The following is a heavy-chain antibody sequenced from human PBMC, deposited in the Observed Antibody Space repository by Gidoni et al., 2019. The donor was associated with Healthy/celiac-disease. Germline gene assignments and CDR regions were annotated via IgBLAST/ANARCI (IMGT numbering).Heavy chain of an antibody. D-gene: IGHD6-19*01. CDR2: IYYSGST. CDR1: GGSISSYY. CDR3: ARGTVAEFDY. J-gene: IGHJ4*02. Sequence: QVQLQESGPGLVKPSETLSLTCTVPGGSISSYYWSWIRQPPGKGLEWIGYIYYSGSTNYNPSLKSRVTISVDTSKNQFSLKLSSVTAADTAVYYCARGTVAEFDYWGQGTLVTVSS. V-gene: IGHV4-59*01.